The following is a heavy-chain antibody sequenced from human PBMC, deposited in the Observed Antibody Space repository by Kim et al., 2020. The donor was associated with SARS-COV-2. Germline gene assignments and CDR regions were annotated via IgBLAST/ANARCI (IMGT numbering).Heavy chain of an antibody. Sequence: LSLTCAASGFTFNDYYMSWIRQAPGKGLEWVSYISGSSSYTNYADSVKGRFTISRDNARNSLYLQMDSLRAEDTAVYYCARLRGPGISRGMDVWGQG. CDR1: GFTFNDYY. V-gene: IGHV3-11*03. CDR3: ARLRGPGISRGMDV. CDR2: ISGSSSYT. J-gene: IGHJ6*02.